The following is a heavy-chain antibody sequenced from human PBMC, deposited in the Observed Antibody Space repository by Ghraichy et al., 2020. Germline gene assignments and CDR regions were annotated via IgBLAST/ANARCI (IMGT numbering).Heavy chain of an antibody. CDR3: ATGEDGGNAIDY. CDR2: ISGSGGST. CDR1: GFTFSSYA. Sequence: GGSLRLSCAASGFTFSSYAMSWVRQAPGKGLEWVSAISGSGGSTYYADSVKGRFTISRDNSKNTLYLQMNSLRAEDTAVYYCATGEDGGNAIDYWGQGTLVTVSS. V-gene: IGHV3-23*01. D-gene: IGHD4-23*01. J-gene: IGHJ4*02.